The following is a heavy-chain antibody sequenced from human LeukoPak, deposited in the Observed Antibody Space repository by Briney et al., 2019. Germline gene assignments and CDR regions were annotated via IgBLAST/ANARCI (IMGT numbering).Heavy chain of an antibody. CDR2: INTNAGNP. CDR1: GYTFTNFG. Sequence: EASVKVSCKASGYTFTNFGINWVRQAPGQGLEWMGCINTNAGNPTYAQGFTGRFVFSLDASVSTAYLQISSLKADDTAVYYCARGDWLLDYWGQGTLVTVSS. J-gene: IGHJ4*02. CDR3: ARGDWLLDY. V-gene: IGHV7-4-1*02. D-gene: IGHD2-15*01.